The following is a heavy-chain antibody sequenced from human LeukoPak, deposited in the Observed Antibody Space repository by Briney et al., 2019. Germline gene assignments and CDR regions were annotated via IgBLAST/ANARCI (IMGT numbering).Heavy chain of an antibody. Sequence: SETLSLTCAVCGGSFSGYYWSWIRQPPGKGLEWIGEINHSGSTNYNPSLKSRVTISVDTSKNQFSLKLSSVTAADTAVYYCARISSSTGYWFDPWGQGTLVTVSS. V-gene: IGHV4-34*01. CDR2: INHSGST. J-gene: IGHJ5*02. CDR1: GGSFSGYY. CDR3: ARISSSTGYWFDP. D-gene: IGHD6-6*01.